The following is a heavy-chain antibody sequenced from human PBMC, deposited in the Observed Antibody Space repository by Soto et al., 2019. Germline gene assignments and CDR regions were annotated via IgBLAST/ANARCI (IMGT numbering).Heavy chain of an antibody. D-gene: IGHD1-26*01. CDR3: ARESDSGSYPTLDY. J-gene: IGHJ4*02. CDR1: GYTFTGYY. Sequence: ASVKVSCKASGYTFTGYYMHWVRQAPGQGLEWMGWINPNSGGTNYAQKFQGWVTMTRDTSISTAYMELSRLRSDDTAVYYCARESDSGSYPTLDYWGQGTLVTVSS. V-gene: IGHV1-2*04. CDR2: INPNSGGT.